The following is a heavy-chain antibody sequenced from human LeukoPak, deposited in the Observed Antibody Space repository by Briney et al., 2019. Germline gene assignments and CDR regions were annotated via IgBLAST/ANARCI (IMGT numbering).Heavy chain of an antibody. CDR2: INAGNGNT. D-gene: IGHD3-9*01. Sequence: ASVKVSCKASGYTFTGYAMHWVRQAPGQRLEWMGWINAGNGNTKYSQKFQGRVTITRDTSASTAYMELSSLRSEDTAVYYCARVATGYHYYYYYYGMGVWGQGTTVTVSS. V-gene: IGHV1-3*01. CDR3: ARVATGYHYYYYYYGMGV. CDR1: GYTFTGYA. J-gene: IGHJ6*02.